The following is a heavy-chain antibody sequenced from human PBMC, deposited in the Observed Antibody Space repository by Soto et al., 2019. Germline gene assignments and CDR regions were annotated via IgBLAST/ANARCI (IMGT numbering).Heavy chain of an antibody. J-gene: IGHJ5*02. CDR1: GGSISSSSYY. V-gene: IGHV4-39*01. CDR3: ARHLTTAVTSNWFDP. D-gene: IGHD4-17*01. Sequence: PSETLSLTCTVSGGSISSSSYYWGWIRQPPGNGLEWIGSIYYSGSTYYNPSLKSRVTISVDTSKNQFSLKLSSVTAADTAVYYCARHLTTAVTSNWFDPWGQGTLVTVSS. CDR2: IYYSGST.